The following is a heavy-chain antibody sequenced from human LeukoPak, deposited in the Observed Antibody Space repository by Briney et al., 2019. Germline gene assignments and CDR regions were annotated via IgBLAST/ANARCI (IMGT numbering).Heavy chain of an antibody. V-gene: IGHV4-34*01. CDR1: GVSFSGYY. Sequence: SETLSLTCAVYGVSFSGYYWSWIRQPPGKGLEWIGSIYYSGSTYYNPSLKSRVTISVDTSKNQFSLKLSSVTAADTAVYYCARDSPDTAMVKTPFDYWGQGTLVTVSS. J-gene: IGHJ4*02. D-gene: IGHD5-18*01. CDR2: IYYSGST. CDR3: ARDSPDTAMVKTPFDY.